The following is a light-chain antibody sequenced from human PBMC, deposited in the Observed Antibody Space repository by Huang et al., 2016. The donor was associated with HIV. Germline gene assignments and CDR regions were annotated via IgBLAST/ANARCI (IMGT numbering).Light chain of an antibody. CDR3: QHYNDWPRT. CDR2: ATS. J-gene: IGKJ2*01. V-gene: IGKV3D-15*01. Sequence: EIVMTQSPATLSVSPGETVALACRASQSLSGNLAWYQHNPGQTPRRLIYATSIRAAGVPGRFSGSGSGSEFTRTISSLLSEDSAVYYCQHYNDWPRTFGQGTKLEIK. CDR1: QSLSGN.